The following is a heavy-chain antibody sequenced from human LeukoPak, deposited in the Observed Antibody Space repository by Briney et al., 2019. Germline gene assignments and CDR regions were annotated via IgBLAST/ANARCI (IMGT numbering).Heavy chain of an antibody. D-gene: IGHD2/OR15-2a*01. V-gene: IGHV4-4*02. J-gene: IGHJ6*03. CDR2: IFHSGPT. CDR3: ARLTPTTLSLYYYYMDV. Sequence: SETLSLTCAGSGVSISSSNWWSWVRQPPGKGLEWIGRIFHSGPTDYKTSLKGRVTISVDKSKNQLSLKLTSVTAADTAVYYCARLTPTTLSLYYYYMDVWGKGTTVTVSS. CDR1: GVSISSSNW.